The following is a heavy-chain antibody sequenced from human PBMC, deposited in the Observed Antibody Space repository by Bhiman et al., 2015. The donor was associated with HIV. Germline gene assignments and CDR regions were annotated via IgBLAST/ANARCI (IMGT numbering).Heavy chain of an antibody. CDR2: MSSDGTYK. V-gene: IGHV3-30*19. J-gene: IGHJ6*02. CDR1: GFTFSTYG. CDR3: ARGIAYYYGMDV. Sequence: QVQLVESGGGVVQPGGSLRLSCAASGFTFSTYGMHWVRQAPGKGLDWVAVMSSDGTYKYYGDSMKGRFTISRDNSKNSLYLQMNSLRPEDTAVYYCARGIAYYYGMDVWGQGTTVTVSS. D-gene: IGHD6-13*01.